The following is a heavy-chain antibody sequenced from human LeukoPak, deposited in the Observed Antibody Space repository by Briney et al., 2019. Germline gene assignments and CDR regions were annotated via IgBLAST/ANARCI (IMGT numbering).Heavy chain of an antibody. CDR2: IYTNGDM. CDR1: GGSISSYY. Sequence: SETLSLTCTVSGGSISSYYWSWIRQPPGKGLEWIGRIYTNGDMIYNPSLKSRVTMSVDTSKNQFSLKVRSVTAADTAIYYCAKDVVDAFDIWGQGTMVTVSS. D-gene: IGHD2-15*01. J-gene: IGHJ3*02. CDR3: AKDVVDAFDI. V-gene: IGHV4-4*07.